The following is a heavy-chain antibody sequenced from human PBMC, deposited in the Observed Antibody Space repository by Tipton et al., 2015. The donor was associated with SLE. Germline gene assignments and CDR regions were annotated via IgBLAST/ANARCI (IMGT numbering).Heavy chain of an antibody. V-gene: IGHV3-23*01. CDR3: ARDGGNYYDSGGYYSVQNWYFDL. J-gene: IGHJ2*01. Sequence: SLRLSCVASGFTFSSYAMSWVRQAPGKGLEWVSAISGSGGSTYYADSVKGRFTISRDNSKNTLYLQMNSLRAEDTAVYYCARDGGNYYDSGGYYSVQNWYFDLWGRGTLVTVSS. CDR1: GFTFSSYA. CDR2: ISGSGGST. D-gene: IGHD3-22*01.